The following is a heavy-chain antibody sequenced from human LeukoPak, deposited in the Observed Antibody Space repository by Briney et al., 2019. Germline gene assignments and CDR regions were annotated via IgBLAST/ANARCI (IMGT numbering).Heavy chain of an antibody. D-gene: IGHD3-22*01. CDR3: ARSPDSPDYFDSSGYDY. J-gene: IGHJ4*02. Sequence: SETLSLTCAVSGFSISSNYYWCWSRQPPGKGLDWIWTIYDSGNTYYNPSLKSRVTISVDTTNNQFSLKLSSVTAADTAVYYCARSPDSPDYFDSSGYDYWGQGILVTVSS. CDR2: IYDSGNT. V-gene: IGHV4-38-2*01. CDR1: GFSISSNYY.